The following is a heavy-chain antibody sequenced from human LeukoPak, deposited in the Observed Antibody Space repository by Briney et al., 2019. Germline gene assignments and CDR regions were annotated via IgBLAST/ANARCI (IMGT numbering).Heavy chain of an antibody. CDR2: ISAYNGNT. D-gene: IGHD6-13*01. CDR3: ARGRIAAGTVGVVSAL. Sequence: ASVKVSCKASGYTFTSYGISWVRQAPGQGLEWMGWISAYNGNTNYAQKLQGRVTMTTDTSTSTAYMELRSLRSDDTAVYYCARGRIAAGTVGVVSALWGQGTLVTVSS. J-gene: IGHJ4*02. V-gene: IGHV1-18*01. CDR1: GYTFTSYG.